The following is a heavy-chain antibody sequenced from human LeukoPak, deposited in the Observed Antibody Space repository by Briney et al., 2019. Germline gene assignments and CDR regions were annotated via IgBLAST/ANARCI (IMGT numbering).Heavy chain of an antibody. J-gene: IGHJ6*02. CDR1: GGSFSGYY. CDR2: IYYNGST. CDR3: ARRAGSNWFYYYYGMDV. D-gene: IGHD6-13*01. Sequence: SETLSLTCAVYGGSFSGYYWSWIRQPPGKGLEWIGSIYYNGSTYYNPSLKSRLTISVDTSKNQFSLKLSSVIAADTAVYYCARRAGSNWFYYYYGMDVWGQGTTVTVSS. V-gene: IGHV4-34*01.